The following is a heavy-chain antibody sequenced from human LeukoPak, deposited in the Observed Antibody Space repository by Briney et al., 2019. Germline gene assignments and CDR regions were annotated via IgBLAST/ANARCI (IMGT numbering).Heavy chain of an antibody. CDR1: GFTFSSYA. CDR3: ARNRQPKYNWNTDAFDI. J-gene: IGHJ3*02. CDR2: ISGSGGST. Sequence: PGGFLRLSCAASGFTFSSYAMSWVRQAPGKGLEWVSAISGSGGSTYYADSVKGRFTISRDNAKNSLYLQMNSLRAEDTAVYYCARNRQPKYNWNTDAFDIWGQGTMVTVSS. V-gene: IGHV3-23*01. D-gene: IGHD1/OR15-1a*01.